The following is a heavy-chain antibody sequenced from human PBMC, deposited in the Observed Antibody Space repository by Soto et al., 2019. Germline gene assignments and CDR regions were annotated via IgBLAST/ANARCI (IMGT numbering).Heavy chain of an antibody. CDR1: GGSINSATYY. CDR2: IYYSGTT. D-gene: IGHD1-26*01. CDR3: ARGPGGFFDF. V-gene: IGHV4-31*03. J-gene: IGHJ4*02. Sequence: SETLSLTCTVSGGSINSATYYWTWIRQHPGKGQEWIGYIYYSGTTYYNPSLKSRINMSLDTPKNKFSLKVTSVTAADMAVYYCARGPGGFFDFWGQGTLVTVSS.